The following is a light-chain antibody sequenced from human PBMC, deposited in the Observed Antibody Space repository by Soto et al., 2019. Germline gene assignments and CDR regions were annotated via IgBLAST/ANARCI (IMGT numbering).Light chain of an antibody. CDR2: LGS. Sequence: DIVMTQSPLSLPVTPGEPASISCRSSQSLLRSDGYNYLDWYLQKPGQSPQLLSYLGSTRALGVPDRFSVSGSGTDYKLYISTVEAEDIGVYYCMHALQSPPIFTFGPGTKVDL. J-gene: IGKJ3*01. CDR3: MHALQSPPIFT. V-gene: IGKV2-28*01. CDR1: QSLLRSDGYNY.